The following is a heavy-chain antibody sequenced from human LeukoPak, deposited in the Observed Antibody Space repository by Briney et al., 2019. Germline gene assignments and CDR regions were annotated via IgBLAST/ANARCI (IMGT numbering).Heavy chain of an antibody. D-gene: IGHD6-19*01. CDR3: AGPPQAGPFDY. CDR2: IKPDGSEK. J-gene: IGHJ4*02. Sequence: GGSLRLSCAASGFIFSNYWLTWVRQAPGKGLEWVANIKPDGSEKNYVDSVKGRFTISRDNAKNSLYLQMSSLRAEETAVYYCAGPPQAGPFDYWGQGTLVTVSS. CDR1: GFIFSNYW. V-gene: IGHV3-7*01.